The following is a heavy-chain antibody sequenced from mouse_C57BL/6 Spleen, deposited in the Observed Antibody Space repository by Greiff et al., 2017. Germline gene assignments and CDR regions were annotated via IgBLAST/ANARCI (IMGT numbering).Heavy chain of an antibody. J-gene: IGHJ1*03. V-gene: IGHV8-12*01. CDR3: ARNDGLWYFDV. Sequence: QVTLKVCGPGILQSSQTLSLTCSFSGFTLSTSGMGVSWIRQPTGKGLEWLAHIYWDDDKRYNPSLKIRLTIAKDTSRNQVFLKLTSVDTEDTATNYCARNDGLWYFDVWGTGTTVTFSS. CDR2: IYWDDDK. D-gene: IGHD2-3*01. CDR1: GFTLSTSGMG.